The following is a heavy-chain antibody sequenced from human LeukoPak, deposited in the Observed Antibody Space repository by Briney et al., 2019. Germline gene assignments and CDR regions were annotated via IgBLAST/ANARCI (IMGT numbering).Heavy chain of an antibody. D-gene: IGHD1-14*01. V-gene: IGHV3-23*01. CDR3: AKRITVVARDAFDF. CDR2: ISGSGGST. Sequence: GGSLRLSCAASGFTFSTYAMSWVRQAPGKGLGWVSSISGSGGSTFYADSVKGRFTISRDNSKNTLYLQMNSLRVEDTAIYYCAKRITVVARDAFDFWGQGTMVTVSS. J-gene: IGHJ3*01. CDR1: GFTFSTYA.